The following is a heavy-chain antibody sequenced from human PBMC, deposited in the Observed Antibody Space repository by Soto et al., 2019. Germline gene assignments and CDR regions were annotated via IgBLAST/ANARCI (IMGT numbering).Heavy chain of an antibody. J-gene: IGHJ5*02. CDR1: GGSISGSSYY. CDR2: IYLSGTT. D-gene: IGHD6-19*01. V-gene: IGHV4-39*01. CDR3: ARPLRYNSGPSNWFDP. Sequence: TSETLSLTCTVSGGSISGSSYYWGWIRQPPGKGLEWIGNIYLSGTTYYNPSLKSRVTISYDTSKNQFSLDLRSVTAADTAVYYCARPLRYNSGPSNWFDPWGQGTLVTVSS.